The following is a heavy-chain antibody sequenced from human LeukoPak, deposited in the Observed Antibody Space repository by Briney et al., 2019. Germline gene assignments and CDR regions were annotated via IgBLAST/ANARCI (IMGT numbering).Heavy chain of an antibody. CDR3: TSHLETSGYFAFDQ. J-gene: IGHJ4*02. Sequence: GESLKISCQSSGYSFTDYWIGWVRQRPGKGLEWMAIIYPANSETRYSPSLQGQVTISVDKSIGTAYLQWSSLKASDTAMYYCTSHLETSGYFAFDQWGQGTLVTVSS. CDR1: GYSFTDYW. D-gene: IGHD3-22*01. CDR2: IYPANSET. V-gene: IGHV5-51*01.